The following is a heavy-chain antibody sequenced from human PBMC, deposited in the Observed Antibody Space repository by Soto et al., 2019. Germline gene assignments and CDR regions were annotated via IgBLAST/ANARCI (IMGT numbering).Heavy chain of an antibody. D-gene: IGHD1-26*01. CDR3: ARGDSGSYLARPGAFDI. CDR2: ISYDGSNK. Sequence: ESGGGVVQPGRSLRLSCAASGFTFSSHAMHWVRQAPGKGLEWVAVISYDGSNKYYADSVKGRFTISRDNSKNTLYLQMNSLRAEDTAVYYCARGDSGSYLARPGAFDIWGQGTMVTVSS. CDR1: GFTFSSHA. V-gene: IGHV3-30-3*01. J-gene: IGHJ3*02.